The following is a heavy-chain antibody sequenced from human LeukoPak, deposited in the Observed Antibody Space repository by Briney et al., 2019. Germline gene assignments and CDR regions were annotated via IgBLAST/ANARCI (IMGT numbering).Heavy chain of an antibody. CDR2: ISSSSSSI. CDR3: AKEGRSTTPGY. J-gene: IGHJ4*02. D-gene: IGHD6-13*01. Sequence: PGGSLRLSCAASGFIFSSSTMDWVRQAAGQGLEWVSSISSSSSSIYYTDSVKGRFTISRDNTKNSLYLQMNSLRAEDTAVYFCAKEGRSTTPGYWGQGTLVTVSS. V-gene: IGHV3-21*01. CDR1: GFIFSSST.